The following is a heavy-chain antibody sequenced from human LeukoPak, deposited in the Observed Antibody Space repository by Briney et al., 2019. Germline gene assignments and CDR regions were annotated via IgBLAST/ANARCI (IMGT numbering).Heavy chain of an antibody. CDR2: ISSSSRYI. D-gene: IGHD3-9*01. CDR1: GFTFGDYS. J-gene: IGHJ3*02. Sequence: GGSLRLSCAASGFTFGDYSMNWVRQAPGKGLEWVSSISSSSRYISYADSVKGRFTISRDNAKNSLYLQMNSLRAEDTAVYYCAKPVAAPTYYDILTGYFNDAFDIWGQGTMVTVSS. V-gene: IGHV3-21*04. CDR3: AKPVAAPTYYDILTGYFNDAFDI.